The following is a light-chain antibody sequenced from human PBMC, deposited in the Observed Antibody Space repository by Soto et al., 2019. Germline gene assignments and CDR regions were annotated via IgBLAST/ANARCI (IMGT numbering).Light chain of an antibody. CDR3: QQYMSYS. CDR1: QSISNW. J-gene: IGKJ1*01. V-gene: IGKV1-5*01. Sequence: DIQMTQSPSTLPASLGDRVTITCRASQSISNWFAWYQQKPGTAPKLLIYHASTLESGVPSRFSGSGSGTEFPLTISSLQPDDFATYYCQQYMSYSFGQGTKVDI. CDR2: HAS.